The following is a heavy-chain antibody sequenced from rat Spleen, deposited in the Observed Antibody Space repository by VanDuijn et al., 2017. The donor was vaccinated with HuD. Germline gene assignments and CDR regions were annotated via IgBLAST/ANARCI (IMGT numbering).Heavy chain of an antibody. CDR1: GFTFTNYD. CDR3: ATNSGPSY. CDR2: ISSDGGRN. V-gene: IGHV5-25*01. J-gene: IGHJ2*01. D-gene: IGHD4-3*01. Sequence: EVQLVESGGGLVQPGRSLKLSCAASGFTFTNYDMAWVRQAPTKGLEWIASISSDGGRNFYRDSVKGRFTISRDNAKSSLYLQMDSLRSGDTATYYCATNSGPSYWGQGVMVTVSS.